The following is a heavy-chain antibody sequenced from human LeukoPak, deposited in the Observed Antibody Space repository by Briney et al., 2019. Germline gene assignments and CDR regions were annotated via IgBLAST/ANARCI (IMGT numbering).Heavy chain of an antibody. V-gene: IGHV3-23*01. CDR1: GFTFSSYA. CDR2: INSGDTST. J-gene: IGHJ4*02. CDR3: AKDGAIYYGSGSFED. D-gene: IGHD3-10*01. Sequence: PGGSLRLSCAASGFTFSSYAMSWVRQTPGKGLEWVSGINSGDTSTYYADSVKGRFTISRDNSKTTLYLQMNSLRAEDTAVYYCAKDGAIYYGSGSFEDWGQGTLVTVSS.